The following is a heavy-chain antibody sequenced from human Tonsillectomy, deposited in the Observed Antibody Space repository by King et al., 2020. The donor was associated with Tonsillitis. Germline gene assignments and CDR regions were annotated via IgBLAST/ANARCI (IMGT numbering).Heavy chain of an antibody. J-gene: IGHJ4*02. Sequence: VQLVESGGGVVQPGRSLRLSCAASGFTFSGYGMHWVRQAPGKGLEWVAVISYDGSNKYYADSVKGRFTISRDNSKNTLYLQMNSLRAEDTAVYYCAKGKYYYDSSGCPDYWGQGNLVTVSS. V-gene: IGHV3-30*18. D-gene: IGHD3-22*01. CDR3: AKGKYYYDSSGCPDY. CDR2: ISYDGSNK. CDR1: GFTFSGYG.